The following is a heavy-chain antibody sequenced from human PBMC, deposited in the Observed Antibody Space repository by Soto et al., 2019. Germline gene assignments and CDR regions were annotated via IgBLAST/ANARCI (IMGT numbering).Heavy chain of an antibody. J-gene: IGHJ4*02. D-gene: IGHD4-4*01. V-gene: IGHV3-15*01. Sequence: GSLRLSCAASGFTFTNAWMSWVRQTPGQGLEWVGQIKSKIDGGTKDYAAPVKGRFTITTEDSKKTLFLQMNSLKTEVTAVYYCITLNPYDYSRYHSPYFDYWGQGTLVTVSS. CDR3: ITLNPYDYSRYHSPYFDY. CDR1: GFTFTNAW. CDR2: IKSKIDGGTK.